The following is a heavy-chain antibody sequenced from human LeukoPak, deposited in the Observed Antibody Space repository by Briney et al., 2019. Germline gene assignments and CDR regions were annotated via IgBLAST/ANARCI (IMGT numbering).Heavy chain of an antibody. CDR1: GYTFTSYD. V-gene: IGHV1-8*01. D-gene: IGHD3-22*01. CDR3: ARTGSGSPGYYGMDV. Sequence: ASVNVSCKASGYTFTSYDINWVRQATGQGLEWMGWMNPNSGNTGYAQKFQGRVTMTRNTSISTAYMELSSLRSEDTAVYYCARTGSGSPGYYGMDVWGQGTTVTVSS. J-gene: IGHJ6*02. CDR2: MNPNSGNT.